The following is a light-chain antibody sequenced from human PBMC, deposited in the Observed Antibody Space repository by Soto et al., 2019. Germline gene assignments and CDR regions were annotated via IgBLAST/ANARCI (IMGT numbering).Light chain of an antibody. J-gene: IGKJ4*01. V-gene: IGKV1-5*02. CDR2: DAS. Sequence: DIHMTQSPSTLSASVGDRVTIICRASQSISNWLAWYQQKPGKAPKLLIFDASSLASGVPSRFSGTGSGTEFTLTNNSLQPDDFATYYCQQFNSYPTFGGGTQVEIK. CDR3: QQFNSYPT. CDR1: QSISNW.